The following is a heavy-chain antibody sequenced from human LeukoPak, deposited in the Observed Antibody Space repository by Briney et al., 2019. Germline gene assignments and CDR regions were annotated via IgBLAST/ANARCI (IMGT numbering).Heavy chain of an antibody. D-gene: IGHD1-1*01. V-gene: IGHV3-53*01. CDR1: GFTVSSHY. Sequence: GGALRLSCAASGFTVSSHYMTWGRQAPRGGLEGGSGSYTGGSTYSADPVKGRVTMSRDHSNNALYLQMTGLRVEHTAVYHCARVITTSPLDCWGQGTLVTVSS. CDR2: SYTGGST. CDR3: ARVITTSPLDC. J-gene: IGHJ4*02.